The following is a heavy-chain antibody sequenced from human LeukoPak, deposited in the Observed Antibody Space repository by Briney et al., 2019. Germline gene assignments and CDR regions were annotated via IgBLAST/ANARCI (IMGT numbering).Heavy chain of an antibody. CDR2: ISYDGSNK. J-gene: IGHJ4*02. CDR1: GFTFSSYA. CDR3: AKHHDYWSGYIRGFGS. V-gene: IGHV3-30*18. D-gene: IGHD3-3*01. Sequence: GGSLRLSCAASGFTFSSYAMHWVRQAPGKGLEWVAVISYDGSNKYYADSVKGRITISRDNSKDTLNLQMTSLRAEDTAMYYCAKHHDYWSGYIRGFGSWGQGTLVTVSS.